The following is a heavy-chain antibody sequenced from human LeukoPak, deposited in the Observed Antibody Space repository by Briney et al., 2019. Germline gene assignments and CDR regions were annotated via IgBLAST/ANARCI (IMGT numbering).Heavy chain of an antibody. Sequence: GSLRLSCAASGFTFSNAWMNWVRQAPGKGLEWVGRIKSKTDGGTTDYAAPVKGRFTISRDDSKNTLYLQMNSLKTEDTAVYYCITDQTVVVVKFPTPPPSQFDYWGQGALVTVSS. CDR3: ITDQTVVVVKFPTPPPSQFDY. V-gene: IGHV3-15*01. J-gene: IGHJ4*02. CDR1: GFTFSNAW. D-gene: IGHD3-22*01. CDR2: IKSKTDGGTT.